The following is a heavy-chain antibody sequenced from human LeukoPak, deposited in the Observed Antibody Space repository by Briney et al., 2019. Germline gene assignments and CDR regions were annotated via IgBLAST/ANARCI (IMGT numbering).Heavy chain of an antibody. CDR3: ARQSAGDFDY. CDR2: IYYSGST. Sequence: SETLSLTCTVSGGSISSSSYYWGWIRQPPGKGLEWIGSIYYSGSTYYNPSLKSRVTISVDTSKNQFSLKLSSVTAADTAAYYCARQSAGDFDYWGQGTLVTVSS. D-gene: IGHD6-13*01. J-gene: IGHJ4*02. V-gene: IGHV4-39*01. CDR1: GGSISSSSYY.